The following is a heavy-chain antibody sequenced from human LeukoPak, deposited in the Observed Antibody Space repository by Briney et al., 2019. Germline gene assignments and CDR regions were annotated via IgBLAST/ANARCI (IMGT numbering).Heavy chain of an antibody. D-gene: IGHD6-13*01. V-gene: IGHV4-59*12. CDR3: ARDAGAAAEYYYYYMDV. Sequence: SETLSLTCTVSGGSISSYYWSWIRQPPGKGLEWIGYIYYSGSTNYNPSLKSRVTISVDTSKNQFSLQLNSVTPEDTAVYYCARDAGAAAEYYYYYMDVWGKGTTVTISS. CDR2: IYYSGST. J-gene: IGHJ6*03. CDR1: GGSISSYY.